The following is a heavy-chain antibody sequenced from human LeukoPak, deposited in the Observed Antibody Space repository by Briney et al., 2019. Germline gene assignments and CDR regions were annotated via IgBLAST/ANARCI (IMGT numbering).Heavy chain of an antibody. J-gene: IGHJ5*02. Sequence: GASVKVSCKASGYTFTSYNMHWVRQAPGQGLEWMGIINPSGGTTSYAQKLQGRVTLTWDTSTSTAYMELRSLRSDDTAVYYCARIWYYYDSSGRPGGWFDPWGQGTLVTVSS. CDR2: INPSGGTT. D-gene: IGHD3-22*01. V-gene: IGHV1-46*04. CDR3: ARIWYYYDSSGRPGGWFDP. CDR1: GYTFTSYN.